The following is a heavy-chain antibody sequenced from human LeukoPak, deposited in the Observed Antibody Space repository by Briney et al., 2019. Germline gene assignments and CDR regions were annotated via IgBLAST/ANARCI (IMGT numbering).Heavy chain of an antibody. V-gene: IGHV3-23*01. CDR2: ISAIGDIT. Sequence: GGSLRLSCAASGFTFSSYAMSWVRQAPGKGLVWVSSISAIGDITHYAESVQGRFTISRDNSGNTLYVQMNSLSVDDTAVYYCAKVKSSLRVVGAWGQGTLVTVSS. D-gene: IGHD3-22*01. CDR1: GFTFSSYA. CDR3: AKVKSSLRVVGA. J-gene: IGHJ5*02.